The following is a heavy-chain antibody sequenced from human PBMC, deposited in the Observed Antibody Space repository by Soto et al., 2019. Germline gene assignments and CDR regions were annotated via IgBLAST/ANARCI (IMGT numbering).Heavy chain of an antibody. CDR3: AKDDFWSGYSL. CDR2: ISASDGRT. D-gene: IGHD3-3*01. V-gene: IGHV3-23*01. Sequence: HPGGSLRLSCAASGFTFSNYGMTWVRQAPGKGLEWVSGISASDGRTYYADSVKGRFTISRDNSNTLYLQMNSLRAEDTAVYYCAKDDFWSGYSLWGQGTLVTVSS. CDR1: GFTFSNYG. J-gene: IGHJ4*02.